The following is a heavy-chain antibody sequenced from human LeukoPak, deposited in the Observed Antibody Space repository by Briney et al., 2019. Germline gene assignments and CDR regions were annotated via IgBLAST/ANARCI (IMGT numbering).Heavy chain of an antibody. CDR3: ARGARRNYDYVWGSYRSDYYFDY. V-gene: IGHV4-34*01. Sequence: SETLSLTCAVHGGSFSNYYWSWIRQPPWKGLEWLGEINHSGSTNYNPSLKSRVTISVDTSKNQFSLRLNSVTAADTAVYYCARGARRNYDYVWGSYRSDYYFDYWGQGTLVTVSS. CDR1: GGSFSNYY. J-gene: IGHJ4*02. CDR2: INHSGST. D-gene: IGHD3-16*02.